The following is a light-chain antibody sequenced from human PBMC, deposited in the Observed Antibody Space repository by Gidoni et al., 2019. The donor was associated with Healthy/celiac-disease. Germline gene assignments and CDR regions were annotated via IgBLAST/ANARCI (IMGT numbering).Light chain of an antibody. CDR2: AAS. Sequence: DIQMNQSPSSLSASVGDRVTITCRASQSISSYLNWYQQKPGKAPKLLIYAASSLQSGVPSRFSGSGSGTDFTLTISSLQPEDFATYYCQQSYSTLLTFXGXTKVEIK. CDR3: QQSYSTLLT. CDR1: QSISSY. J-gene: IGKJ4*01. V-gene: IGKV1-39*01.